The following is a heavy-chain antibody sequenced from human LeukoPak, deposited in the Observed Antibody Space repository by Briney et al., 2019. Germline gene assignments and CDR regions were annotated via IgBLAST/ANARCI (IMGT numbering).Heavy chain of an antibody. V-gene: IGHV4-39*01. Sequence: SETLSLTCTVSGDSISSSTYYWGGIRQPPGKGLEWIGNIYYSGSTYYNPSLKSRVTISIDTSKNQFSLKLSSVTAADTAVYYCARPGDLDAFDIWGQGTMVTVSS. J-gene: IGHJ3*02. CDR1: GDSISSSTYY. CDR3: ARPGDLDAFDI. CDR2: IYYSGST. D-gene: IGHD2-21*02.